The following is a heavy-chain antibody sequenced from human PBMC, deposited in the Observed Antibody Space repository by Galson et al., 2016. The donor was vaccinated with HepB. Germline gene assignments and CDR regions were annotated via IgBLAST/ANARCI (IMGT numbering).Heavy chain of an antibody. CDR3: VAATPTIDY. D-gene: IGHD2-15*01. CDR2: VNSDGSTT. V-gene: IGHV3-74*01. J-gene: IGHJ4*02. Sequence: SLRLSYAASGLTFSDYWMHWVRQAPGKGLVWVARVNSDGSTTSCADFVQGRFTISRDSAKNTLYPQMNSLRAEDTGVYYCVAATPTIDYWGQGTSVTVSS. CDR1: GLTFSDYW.